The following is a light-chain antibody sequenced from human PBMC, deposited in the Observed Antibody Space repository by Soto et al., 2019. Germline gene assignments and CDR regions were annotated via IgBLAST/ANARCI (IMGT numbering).Light chain of an antibody. CDR2: DAS. J-gene: IGKJ5*01. CDR1: QDISNY. Sequence: DLQMTQSPSSLSASVGDRVTITCQASQDISNYLNWYQQKPGKAPKLLIYDASNLETGVPSRFSGSGSGTDFTFTISSLQPEDFATYSCQQYDNLPPTFGQGTRLEIK. CDR3: QQYDNLPPT. V-gene: IGKV1-33*01.